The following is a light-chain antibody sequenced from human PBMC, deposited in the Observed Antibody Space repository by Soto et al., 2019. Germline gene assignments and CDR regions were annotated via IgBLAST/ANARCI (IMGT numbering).Light chain of an antibody. V-gene: IGKV1-39*01. CDR3: QQSFSSPRT. CDR2: AAS. CDR1: QSISTY. J-gene: IGKJ2*02. Sequence: DIQMTQSPSSLSASVGDRVTITCRASQSISTYLNWYQQKPGKAPKLLIYAASSVQSGVPSRFSGSKSGTVFTLTISSLQPEDCATYYCQQSFSSPRTFGQGTKLDI.